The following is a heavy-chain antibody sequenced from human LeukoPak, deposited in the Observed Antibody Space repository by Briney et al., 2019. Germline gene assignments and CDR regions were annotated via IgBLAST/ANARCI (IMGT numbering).Heavy chain of an antibody. CDR3: ASGVYYYDSSGSSFDY. V-gene: IGHV3-21*01. CDR2: ISSSSYI. Sequence: GGSLRLSCAASGFTFTSYSMNWVRQAPGKGLEWVSSISSSSYIYYADSVKGRFTISRDNAKNSLYLQMNSLRAKDTAVYYCASGVYYYDSSGSSFDYWGQGTLVTVSS. CDR1: GFTFTSYS. D-gene: IGHD3-22*01. J-gene: IGHJ4*02.